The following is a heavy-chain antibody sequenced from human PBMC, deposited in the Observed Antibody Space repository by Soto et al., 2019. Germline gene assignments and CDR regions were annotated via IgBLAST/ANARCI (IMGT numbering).Heavy chain of an antibody. D-gene: IGHD3-3*01. J-gene: IGHJ6*02. Sequence: SETLSLTCTVSGGSITSYYWSWIRQPPGKGLEWIGYIYYSGSTNYNPSLKSRVTISVDTSKNQFSLRLNSVTAADTALYYCAGSAYSLYYYYYYGMDVWGQGTTVTVSS. CDR1: GGSITSYY. V-gene: IGHV4-59*01. CDR2: IYYSGST. CDR3: AGSAYSLYYYYYYGMDV.